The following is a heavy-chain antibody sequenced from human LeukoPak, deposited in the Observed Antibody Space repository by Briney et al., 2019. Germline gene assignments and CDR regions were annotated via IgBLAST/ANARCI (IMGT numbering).Heavy chain of an antibody. CDR1: GYSFTSFW. CDR3: ATNTMFRGIHPFDI. D-gene: IGHD3-10*01. Sequence: GESLKISCKGSGYSFTSFWIGGVRQMPGKGLEWMGIIYPGDSDTRYSPSLQGQVTISADKSISTAYLQWSSLKAADSAMYYCATNTMFRGIHPFDIWGQGTMVTVSS. CDR2: IYPGDSDT. J-gene: IGHJ3*02. V-gene: IGHV5-51*01.